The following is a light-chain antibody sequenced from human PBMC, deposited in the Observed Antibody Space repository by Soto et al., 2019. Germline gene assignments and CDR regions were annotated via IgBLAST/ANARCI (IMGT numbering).Light chain of an antibody. CDR2: GAS. Sequence: EIVLTQSPFTLSCSPVERSTLSFMASQSVSSSYLAWYQQKPGQAPRLLIYGASSRATGIPDRFSGSGSGTDFTLTISRLEPEDFAVYYCQQYGSPGTFGQGTKVDIK. J-gene: IGKJ1*01. CDR3: QQYGSPGT. CDR1: QSVSSSY. V-gene: IGKV3-20*01.